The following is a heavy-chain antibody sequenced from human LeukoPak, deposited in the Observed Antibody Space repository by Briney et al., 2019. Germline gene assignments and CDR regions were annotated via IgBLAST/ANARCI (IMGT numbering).Heavy chain of an antibody. CDR2: ISGSGGST. CDR3: AIYGSGSYYTWFDP. V-gene: IGHV3-23*01. Sequence: GGSLRLSCAASGFTFSSYGMSWVRQAPGKGLEWVSAISGSGGSTYYADSVKGRFTISRDNSKNTLYLQMNSLRAEDTAVYYCAIYGSGSYYTWFDPWGQGTLVTVSS. J-gene: IGHJ5*02. CDR1: GFTFSSYG. D-gene: IGHD3-10*01.